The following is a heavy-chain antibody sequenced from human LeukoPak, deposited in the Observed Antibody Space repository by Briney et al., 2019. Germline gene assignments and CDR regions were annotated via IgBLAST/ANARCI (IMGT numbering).Heavy chain of an antibody. J-gene: IGHJ6*03. CDR3: ARERDSGYDSLYYYYYMDV. Sequence: GGSLRLSCAVSGFTSSKDWMSWVRQAPGKGLEWVANIKQDGSEKNYVDSVKGRFTVSRDNAKNSLYLQMNSLRAEDTAVYYCARERDSGYDSLYYYYYMDVWGKGTTVTVSS. D-gene: IGHD5-12*01. CDR1: GFTSSKDW. V-gene: IGHV3-7*01. CDR2: IKQDGSEK.